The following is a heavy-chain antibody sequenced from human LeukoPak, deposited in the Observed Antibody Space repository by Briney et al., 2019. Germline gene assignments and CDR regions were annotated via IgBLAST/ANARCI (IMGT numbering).Heavy chain of an antibody. V-gene: IGHV3-30-3*01. Sequence: HPGGSLRLSCAASGFTFSSYAMHWVRQAPGKGLEWVAVIPYDGSNKYYADSVKGRFTISRDNSKNTLYLQMNSLRAEDTAVYYCAGIVGATGGYWGQGTLVTVSS. D-gene: IGHD1-26*01. J-gene: IGHJ4*02. CDR2: IPYDGSNK. CDR3: AGIVGATGGY. CDR1: GFTFSSYA.